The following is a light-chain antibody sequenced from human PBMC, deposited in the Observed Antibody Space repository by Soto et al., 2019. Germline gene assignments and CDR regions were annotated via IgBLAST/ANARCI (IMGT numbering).Light chain of an antibody. CDR2: LGS. V-gene: IGKV2-28*01. CDR3: MQALQNPWT. Sequence: DIVMTQSPLSLLVTPGEPASIACRSGQSLLHSNGYNYLDWYLQKTGQSPQILFYLGSNRASGVPDRSSGSGSGTDCTLKISRVEAGDVSIYYCMQALQNPWTFGQGTKVDIK. J-gene: IGKJ1*01. CDR1: QSLLHSNGYNY.